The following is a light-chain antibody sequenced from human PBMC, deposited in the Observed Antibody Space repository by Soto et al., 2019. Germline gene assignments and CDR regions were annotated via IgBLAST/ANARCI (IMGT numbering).Light chain of an antibody. CDR3: QSYDSSLSGVV. CDR2: GNS. V-gene: IGLV1-40*01. J-gene: IGLJ2*01. CDR1: SSNIGAGYD. Sequence: QSVLTQPPSVSGAPGQRVTISCTGSSSNIGAGYDVHWYQQLPGTAPKLLIYGNSNRPSGVPDRFSGSKSGPSASLAITGLQAADVSDYCCQSYDSSLSGVVFGGGTKLTVL.